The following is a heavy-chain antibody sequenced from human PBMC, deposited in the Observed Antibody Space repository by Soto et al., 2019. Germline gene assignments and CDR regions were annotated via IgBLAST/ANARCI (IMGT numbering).Heavy chain of an antibody. CDR3: AKDTYSSSWYF. D-gene: IGHD6-13*01. Sequence: GGSLRLSCAVSGFTFDDNAMHWVRQAPEKCLEWVSSISDSGSHTYYADSVKGRLTISRDNSKNALYLQMNSLRVEDTALYYCAKDTYSSSWYFWGQGXLVTVYS. J-gene: IGHJ4*02. CDR2: ISDSGSHT. V-gene: IGHV3-23*01. CDR1: GFTFDDNA.